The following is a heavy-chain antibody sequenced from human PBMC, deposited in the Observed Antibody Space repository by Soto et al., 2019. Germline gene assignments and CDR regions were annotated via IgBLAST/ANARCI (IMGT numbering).Heavy chain of an antibody. CDR2: INPNSGGT. J-gene: IGHJ3*02. CDR1: GYTFTGYY. Sequence: ASVKVSCKASGYTFTGYYMHWVRQAPGQGLEWMGWINPNSGGTNYAQKFQGWVTMTRDTSISTAYMELSRLRSDDTAVYSCARDRGFDAFDIWGQGTMVTVSS. D-gene: IGHD3-10*01. V-gene: IGHV1-2*04. CDR3: ARDRGFDAFDI.